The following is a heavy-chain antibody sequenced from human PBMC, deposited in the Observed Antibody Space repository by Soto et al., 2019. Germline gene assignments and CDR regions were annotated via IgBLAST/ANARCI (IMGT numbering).Heavy chain of an antibody. V-gene: IGHV4-59*01. CDR3: ARVSYGSGSLSTYYYYGMDV. J-gene: IGHJ6*02. CDR1: CGSIISYY. Sequence: SETLSLTCTFSCGSIISYYWSWIRQPPGKGLEWIGYIYYSGSTNYNPSLKSRVTISVDTSKNQFSLKLSSVTAADTAVYYCARVSYGSGSLSTYYYYGMDVWGQGTTVTVSS. D-gene: IGHD3-10*01. CDR2: IYYSGST.